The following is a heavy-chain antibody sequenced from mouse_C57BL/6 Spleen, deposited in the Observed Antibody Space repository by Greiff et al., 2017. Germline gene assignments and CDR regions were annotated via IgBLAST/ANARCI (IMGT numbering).Heavy chain of an antibody. J-gene: IGHJ4*01. V-gene: IGHV5-6*01. CDR1: GFTFSSYG. D-gene: IGHD4-1*01. Sequence: EVQVVESGGDLVKPGGSLKLSCAASGFTFSSYGMSWVRQTPDKRLEWVATISSGGSYTYYPDSVKGRFTISRDNAKNTLYLQMSSLKAEDTAMYYCARPRGWDDYAMEYWGQGTSVTVSS. CDR3: ARPRGWDDYAMEY. CDR2: ISSGGSYT.